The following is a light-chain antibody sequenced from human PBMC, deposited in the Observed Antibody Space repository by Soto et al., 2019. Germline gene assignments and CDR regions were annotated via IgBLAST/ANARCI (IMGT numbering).Light chain of an antibody. V-gene: IGKV1-39*01. CDR2: SSS. Sequence: IQLTQSPSSLSASVGDRVTIVCRASESISDYLNWYQLKSGEAPKVLIYSSSTLRGGVASRFSGTGSGTEFTLTISSLQPEDVATDYSQQTFSHLLSVGGGTTVEIK. J-gene: IGKJ4*01. CDR3: QQTFSHLLS. CDR1: ESISDY.